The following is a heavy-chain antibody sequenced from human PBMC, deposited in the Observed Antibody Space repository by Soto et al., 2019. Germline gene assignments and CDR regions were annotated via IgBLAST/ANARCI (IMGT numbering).Heavy chain of an antibody. CDR2: IIPIIGVT. CDR1: GDTFNSYV. V-gene: IGHV1-69*17. Sequence: QVQLVQSGAEVKRPGSSVKVSCESSGDTFNSYVISWVRQAPGQGLEWMGGIIPIIGVTHCARKFQGRVTISALSSTGTAYMELTNLGFEDTALYYCARESLGAKGADHWGQGTLVTVSS. CDR3: ARESLGAKGADH. J-gene: IGHJ4*02. D-gene: IGHD3-16*01.